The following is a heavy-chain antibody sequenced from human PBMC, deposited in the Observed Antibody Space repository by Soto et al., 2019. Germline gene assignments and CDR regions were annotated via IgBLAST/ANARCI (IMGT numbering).Heavy chain of an antibody. J-gene: IGHJ6*04. D-gene: IGHD3-10*01. V-gene: IGHV4-59*01. CDR2: IYYSGST. CDR1: GGSISGYY. CDR3: ARRGYGPGFPYYYGMDV. Sequence: SETLSLTCSVSGGSISGYYWSWIRQTPEKGLEWIGYIYYSGSTNYNPSLKSRVTMLIDMSKNQFSLKLTSVSAADTAVYYCARRGYGPGFPYYYGMDVWGKGTTVTVSS.